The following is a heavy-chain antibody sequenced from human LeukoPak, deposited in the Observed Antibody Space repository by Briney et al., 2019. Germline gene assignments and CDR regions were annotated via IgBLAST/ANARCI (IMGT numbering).Heavy chain of an antibody. V-gene: IGHV3-53*01. CDR1: GFTVSSNY. Sequence: GGSLRLSCAASGFTVSSNYMSWVRQAPGKGLEWVSVIYSGASTYYADSVKGRFTISRDNSKNTLYLQMNSLRAEDTAVYYCVRGNWNYPFDYWGQGTLVTVSS. J-gene: IGHJ4*02. CDR2: IYSGAST. CDR3: VRGNWNYPFDY. D-gene: IGHD1-7*01.